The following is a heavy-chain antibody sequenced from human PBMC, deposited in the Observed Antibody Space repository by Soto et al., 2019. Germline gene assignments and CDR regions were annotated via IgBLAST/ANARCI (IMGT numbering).Heavy chain of an antibody. Sequence: GGSLRLSCLASGFTFSDFAMTWVRHVPGRGLEWVSSISSTTNYIYYGDSMKGRFTISRDNAKNSLYLEMNSLRAEDTAVYYCARESEDLTSNFDYWGQGTLVTVSS. V-gene: IGHV3-21*06. CDR2: ISSTTNYI. CDR1: GFTFSDFA. J-gene: IGHJ4*02. CDR3: ARESEDLTSNFDY.